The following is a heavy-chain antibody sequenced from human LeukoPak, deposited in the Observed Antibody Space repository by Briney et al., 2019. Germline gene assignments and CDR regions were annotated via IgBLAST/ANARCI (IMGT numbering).Heavy chain of an antibody. CDR3: AKHGAGSGSYYYYGMDV. CDR1: GFTFSSYT. CDR2: ISSSSIYI. V-gene: IGHV3-21*04. Sequence: PGGSLRLSCAVSGFTFSSYTMNWVRQAPGKGLEWVSSISSSSIYIYYADSVKGRFTISRDNSKNTLYLQMNSLRAEDTAVYYCAKHGAGSGSYYYYGMDVWGQGTTVTVSS. J-gene: IGHJ6*02. D-gene: IGHD1-26*01.